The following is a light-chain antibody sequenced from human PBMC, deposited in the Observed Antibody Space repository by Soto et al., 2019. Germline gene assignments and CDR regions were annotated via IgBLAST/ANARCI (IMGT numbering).Light chain of an antibody. Sequence: EIVLTQSPGTPSLSPGERATLSCRASQSVTSSYLAWYQQKPGQAPRLLIYGASNRATGIPDRFSGSESGTDFTLTISRLEPDDFAVYYCQRYGYTPPYTFGQGTKLEIK. CDR1: QSVTSSY. V-gene: IGKV3-20*01. J-gene: IGKJ2*01. CDR3: QRYGYTPPYT. CDR2: GAS.